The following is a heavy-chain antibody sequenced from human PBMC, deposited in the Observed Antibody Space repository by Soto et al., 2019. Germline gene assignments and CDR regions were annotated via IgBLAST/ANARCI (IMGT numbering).Heavy chain of an antibody. D-gene: IGHD6-6*01. V-gene: IGHV4-30-2*01. CDR1: GGSISSGGYS. CDR2: IYHSGST. J-gene: IGHJ4*02. CDR3: AGGIAARPLGD. Sequence: SETLSLTCAVSGGSISSGGYSWSWIRQPPGKGLEWIGYIYHSGSTYYNPSLKSRVTISVDRSKNQFSLKPSSVTAADTAVYYCAGGIAARPLGDWGQGTRVTVSS.